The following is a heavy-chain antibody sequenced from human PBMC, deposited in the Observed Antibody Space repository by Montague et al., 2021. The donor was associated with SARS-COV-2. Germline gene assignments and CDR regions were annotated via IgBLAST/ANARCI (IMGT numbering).Heavy chain of an antibody. V-gene: IGHV3-48*03. CDR1: GFIFSSYE. D-gene: IGHD2-21*01. J-gene: IGHJ6*02. CDR3: ARDRDWDDWCGMDV. CDR2: ISSSGGGSTK. Sequence: SLRLPWAASGFIFSSYEMNWVRQAPGKGLEWISYISSSGGGSTKHYTDSVKGRLTISRYNAKNSLYLQMNSLRVEDTAIYYCARDRDWDDWCGMDVWGQGTTVTVSS.